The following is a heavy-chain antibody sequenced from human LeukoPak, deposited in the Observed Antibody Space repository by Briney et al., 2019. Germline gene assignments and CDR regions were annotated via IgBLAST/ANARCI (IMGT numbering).Heavy chain of an antibody. Sequence: SETLSLTCTVSGGSISSSSYYWGWIRQPPGTGLEWIGSISYSGSTYYNPSLKSRVTISVDTSKKQFSLKLSSVTAADTAVYYCARGYCSGGSCYSYYYYSYMDVWGKGTTVTVSS. J-gene: IGHJ6*03. CDR2: ISYSGST. D-gene: IGHD2-15*01. CDR1: GGSISSSSYY. V-gene: IGHV4-39*07. CDR3: ARGYCSGGSCYSYYYYSYMDV.